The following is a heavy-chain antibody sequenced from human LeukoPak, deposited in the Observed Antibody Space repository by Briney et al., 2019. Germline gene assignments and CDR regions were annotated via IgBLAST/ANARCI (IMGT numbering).Heavy chain of an antibody. V-gene: IGHV4-31*03. CDR2: IYYSGST. J-gene: IGHJ4*02. D-gene: IGHD2-21*01. Sequence: TSETLSLTCTVSGGSISSGGYYWSWIRQHPGKGLEWIGYIYYSGSTYYNPSLKSRVTISVDTSKNQFSLKLSSVTAADTAVYYCARVFFYYFDYWGQGTLVTVSS. CDR3: ARVFFYYFDY. CDR1: GGSISSGGYY.